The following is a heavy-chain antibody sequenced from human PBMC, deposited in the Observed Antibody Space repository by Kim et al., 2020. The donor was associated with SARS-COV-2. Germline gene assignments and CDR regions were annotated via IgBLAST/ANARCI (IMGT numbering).Heavy chain of an antibody. J-gene: IGHJ6*01. CDR1: SGYY. D-gene: IGHD3-9*01. CDR2: INHSGST. CDR3: ARGSPYYDILTGYSRYYYYYGMDV. V-gene: IGHV4-34*01. Sequence: SGYYWSWIRQPPGKGLEWIGEINHSGSTNYNPSLKSRVTISVDTSKNQFSLKLSSVTAADTAVYYCARGSPYYDILTGYSRYYYYYGMDV.